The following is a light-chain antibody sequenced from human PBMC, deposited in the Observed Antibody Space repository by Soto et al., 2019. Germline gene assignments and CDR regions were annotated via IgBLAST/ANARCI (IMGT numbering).Light chain of an antibody. CDR2: AAS. CDR3: LQDYNFPRT. V-gene: IGKV1-12*01. CDR1: EDISTW. Sequence: DIQMTQSPSSVSASVGDRVTITCRSSEDISTWLAWYQQKPGKAPKLLIYAASSLQSGVPSRFSGSGSGTDFTLTISSLQPEDFATYYCLQDYNFPRTFGQGTKVDIK. J-gene: IGKJ1*01.